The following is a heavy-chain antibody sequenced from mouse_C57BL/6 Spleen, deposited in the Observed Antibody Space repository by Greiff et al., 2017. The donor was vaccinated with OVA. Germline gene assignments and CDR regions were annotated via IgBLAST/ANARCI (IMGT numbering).Heavy chain of an antibody. V-gene: IGHV14-4*01. J-gene: IGHJ3*01. Sequence: EVMLVESGAELVRPGASVKLSCTASGFNIKDDYMHWVKQRPEQGLEWIGWIDPENGDTEYASKFQGKATITADTSSNTAYLQLSSLTSEDTAVYYCTTYGTFAYWGQGTLVTVSA. CDR2: IDPENGDT. CDR1: GFNIKDDY. CDR3: TTYGTFAY. D-gene: IGHD2-10*02.